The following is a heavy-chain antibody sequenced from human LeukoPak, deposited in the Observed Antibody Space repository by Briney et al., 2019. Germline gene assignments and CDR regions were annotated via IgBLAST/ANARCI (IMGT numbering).Heavy chain of an antibody. CDR3: ARGGLGAAGTGFFDY. V-gene: IGHV3-53*04. Sequence: PGGSLRLSCAASGFTVNSYYMSWVRQAPGKGLEWVSLIYSDGNTYYADSVKGRFTISRHNSENTLYLQMNSLRVEDTAVYYCARGGLGAAGTGFFDYWGQGTLVTVSS. CDR1: GFTVNSYY. CDR2: IYSDGNT. J-gene: IGHJ4*02. D-gene: IGHD6-13*01.